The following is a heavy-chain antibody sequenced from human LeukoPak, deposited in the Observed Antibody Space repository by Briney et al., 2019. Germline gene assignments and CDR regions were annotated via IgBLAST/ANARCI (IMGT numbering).Heavy chain of an antibody. V-gene: IGHV3-30-3*01. CDR1: GFTFRSYA. CDR3: ASPMGPYDHDSSGYIDC. CDR2: MSYDGRNK. D-gene: IGHD3-22*01. J-gene: IGHJ4*02. Sequence: PGGSLRLSCAASGFTFRSYAMHWVRQAPGKGLEWVAVMSYDGRNKFYADSVKARFTIPRDNSKNTLYLQMNSLRPEDTAVYYCASPMGPYDHDSSGYIDCWGQGTLVTVSS.